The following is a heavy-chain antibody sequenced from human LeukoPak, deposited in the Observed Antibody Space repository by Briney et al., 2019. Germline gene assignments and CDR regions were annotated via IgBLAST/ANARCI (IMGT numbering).Heavy chain of an antibody. Sequence: GGSPRLSCAASGFSLNTYSMNWVRQAPGKGLEWISYITSSRSTIYYADSVKGRFTISRDNAENSLYLQMNSLRADDTAVYYCAREYSSSSGRAFDIWGQGTMVTVSS. J-gene: IGHJ3*02. D-gene: IGHD6-6*01. V-gene: IGHV3-48*01. CDR2: ITSSRSTI. CDR1: GFSLNTYS. CDR3: AREYSSSSGRAFDI.